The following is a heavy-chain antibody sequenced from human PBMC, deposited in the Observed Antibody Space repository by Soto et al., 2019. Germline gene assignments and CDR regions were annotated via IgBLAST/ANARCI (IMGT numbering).Heavy chain of an antibody. V-gene: IGHV3-7*01. D-gene: IGHD2-2*01. CDR1: GFTFSGYW. Sequence: EVQLVESGGGLVQPGGSLRLSCAASGFTFSGYWMSWVRQAPGKGLEWVANIKQDGSEKYYVDSVKGRFTISRDNAKNSMYLIMIRLRAEDTVVYYCAKNNRYCSSTNCFVFDYWGQGPLVTVSS. J-gene: IGHJ4*02. CDR3: AKNNRYCSSTNCFVFDY. CDR2: IKQDGSEK.